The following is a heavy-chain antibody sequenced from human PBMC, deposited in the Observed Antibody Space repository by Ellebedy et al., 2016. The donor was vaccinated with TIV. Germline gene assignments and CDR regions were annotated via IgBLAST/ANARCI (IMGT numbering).Heavy chain of an antibody. CDR3: AGGYQDDNSDYVGENLDL. D-gene: IGHD4-17*01. CDR1: GITFSDYY. Sequence: PGGSLRLSCAASGITFSDYYINWIRQSPGKGLEWVSYISTSGIITYHADSVKGRFTISRDNARNSMYLEMNSMRAEDTGIYYCAGGYQDDNSDYVGENLDLWGQGTLVTVSS. CDR2: ISTSGIIT. V-gene: IGHV3-11*01. J-gene: IGHJ4*02.